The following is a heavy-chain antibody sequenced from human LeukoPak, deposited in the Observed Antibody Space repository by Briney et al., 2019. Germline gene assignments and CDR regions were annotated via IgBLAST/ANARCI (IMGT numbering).Heavy chain of an antibody. J-gene: IGHJ4*02. Sequence: GESLKISCKGSGYSFTTYWIGWVRQMPGKGLEWMGIIYPDDSDTRYSPSFQGLVTISVDKSISTAYLQWSSLKASETAMYYCARHPSNSFDYWGQGTLVTVST. CDR3: ARHPSNSFDY. V-gene: IGHV5-51*01. CDR2: IYPDDSDT. D-gene: IGHD2-8*01. CDR1: GYSFTTYW.